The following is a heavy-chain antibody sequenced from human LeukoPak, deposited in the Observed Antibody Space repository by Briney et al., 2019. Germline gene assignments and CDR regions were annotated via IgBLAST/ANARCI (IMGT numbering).Heavy chain of an antibody. Sequence: PGGSLRLSCAASGFTVSNNYMDWVRQAPGKGLNGVSLIYSGGDTHYADSVKGRFTISRDSSKNTLYLQMNSLRAEDTAVYYCARDPPAVRTNTYAWGQGTLVTVSS. J-gene: IGHJ5*02. CDR3: ARDPPAVRTNTYA. V-gene: IGHV3-66*01. CDR1: GFTVSNNY. CDR2: IYSGGDT. D-gene: IGHD4/OR15-4a*01.